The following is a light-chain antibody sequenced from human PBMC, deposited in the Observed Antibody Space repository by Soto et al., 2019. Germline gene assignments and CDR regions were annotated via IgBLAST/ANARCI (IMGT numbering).Light chain of an antibody. CDR3: QQRTNWSRT. CDR1: QSVSNY. CDR2: DAS. J-gene: IGKJ1*01. Sequence: DIVGRQEPATLSWSPGERVTLSCRASQSVSNYLAWYQQKPGQAPRLLLYDASKRATGIPARFSGRGSGTDFTLTISCLEPEDFALYYSQQRTNWSRTSGQGTKLAIK. V-gene: IGKV3-11*01.